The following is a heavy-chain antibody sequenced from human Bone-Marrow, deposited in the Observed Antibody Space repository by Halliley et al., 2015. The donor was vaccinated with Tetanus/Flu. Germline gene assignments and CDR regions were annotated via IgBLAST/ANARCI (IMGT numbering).Heavy chain of an antibody. J-gene: IGHJ6*02. D-gene: IGHD2-2*02. CDR2: T. CDR3: ARVAGNPTIPMAGNPEGDYGMDV. V-gene: IGHV3-33*01. Sequence: TNYGDSVKGRFTISKDNSRNTVYLQMNSLRVEDTAVYYCARVAGNPTIPMAGNPEGDYGMDVWGQGTTVSVSS.